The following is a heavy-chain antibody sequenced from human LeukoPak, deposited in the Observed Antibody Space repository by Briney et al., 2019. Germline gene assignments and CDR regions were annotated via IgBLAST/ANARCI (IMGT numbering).Heavy chain of an antibody. CDR3: AKGVWAPRFDS. J-gene: IGHJ5*01. Sequence: SETLSLTCAVYGASFSYDYWSWIRQAPGKGLEWIGEINHSGSITYNPSLESRVTIPAEKSKSQFSLRLTSVTAADTAVYYCAKGVWAPRFDSWGQGTLVTVSS. CDR2: INHSGSI. D-gene: IGHD7-27*01. V-gene: IGHV4-34*01. CDR1: GASFSYDY.